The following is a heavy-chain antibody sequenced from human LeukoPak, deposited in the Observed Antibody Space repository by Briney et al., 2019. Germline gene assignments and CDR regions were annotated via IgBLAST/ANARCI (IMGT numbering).Heavy chain of an antibody. V-gene: IGHV1-69*13. CDR1: GGTFSSYA. D-gene: IGHD3-10*01. CDR3: ARVEYYYGSGSYSDWFDP. Sequence: ASVKVSCKASGGTFSSYAISWVRQAPGQGLEWMGGIIPIFGTANYAQKFQGRVTITADESTSTAYMELSSLRSEDTAVYYCARVEYYYGSGSYSDWFDPWGQGTLVTVSS. J-gene: IGHJ5*02. CDR2: IIPIFGTA.